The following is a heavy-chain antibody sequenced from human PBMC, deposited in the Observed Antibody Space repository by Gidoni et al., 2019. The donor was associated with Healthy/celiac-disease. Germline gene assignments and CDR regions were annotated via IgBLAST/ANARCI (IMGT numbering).Heavy chain of an antibody. CDR2: MNPNSGNT. Sequence: QVQLVQSGAEVKKPGASVKVSCKASGYTFTSYDINWVRQATGQGLEWMGWMNPNSGNTGYAQKFQGRVTMTRNTSISTAYMELSSLRSEDTTVYYCARGFLPPELLLDAFDIWGQGTMVTVSS. J-gene: IGHJ3*02. CDR3: ARGFLPPELLLDAFDI. CDR1: GYTFTSYD. D-gene: IGHD1-26*01. V-gene: IGHV1-8*01.